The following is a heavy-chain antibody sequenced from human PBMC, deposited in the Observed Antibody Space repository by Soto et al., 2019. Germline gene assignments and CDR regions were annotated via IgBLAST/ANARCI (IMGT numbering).Heavy chain of an antibody. CDR2: IDGSGTAT. V-gene: IGHV3-11*01. CDR1: GFALVDY. Sequence: QVQLVESGGGLVRPGESLRLSCTASGFALVDYMSWIRQAPGRGLEWVSYIDGSGTATYYTDSVKGRFTVSRDHAENSLYLQMDSLTAEDTAVYYCARDYRNKGFDHWGLGTLVPVSS. CDR3: ARDYRNKGFDH. J-gene: IGHJ4*02. D-gene: IGHD4-4*01.